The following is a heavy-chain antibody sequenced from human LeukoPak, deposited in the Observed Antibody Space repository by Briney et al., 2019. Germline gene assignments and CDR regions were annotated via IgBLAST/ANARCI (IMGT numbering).Heavy chain of an antibody. Sequence: PGGSLRLSCTASGFTISTYWMSWVRQAPGKGLEWVANINRDGSKKYYVDSVKGRFTISRDNAKNTLYLQMNSLRAEDTAVYYCARACSSTSCYDAFDIWGQGTMVTVSS. CDR2: INRDGSKK. D-gene: IGHD2-2*01. CDR3: ARACSSTSCYDAFDI. V-gene: IGHV3-7*01. J-gene: IGHJ3*02. CDR1: GFTISTYW.